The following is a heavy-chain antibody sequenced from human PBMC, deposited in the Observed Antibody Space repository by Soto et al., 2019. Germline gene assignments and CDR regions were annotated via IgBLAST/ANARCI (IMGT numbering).Heavy chain of an antibody. CDR1: GYTFTSYG. CDR2: ISAYNGNT. V-gene: IGHV1-18*01. J-gene: IGHJ4*02. CDR3: ARDYSSGWYGVYFDY. Sequence: ASVKGSCKASGYTFTSYGISWLRQAPGQGLEWMGWISAYNGNTNYAQKLQGRVTMTTDTSTSTAYMELRSLRSDDTAVYYCARDYSSGWYGVYFDYWGQGTLVTVSS. D-gene: IGHD6-19*01.